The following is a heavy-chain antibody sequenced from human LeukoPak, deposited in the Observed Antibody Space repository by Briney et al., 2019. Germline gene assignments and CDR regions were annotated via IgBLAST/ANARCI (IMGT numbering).Heavy chain of an antibody. CDR2: ISWDSGSI. J-gene: IGHJ4*02. V-gene: IGHV3-9*01. CDR1: GFTFSNYG. D-gene: IGHD3-9*01. Sequence: PGGTLRLSCAASGFTFSNYGMNWVRQAPGKGLEWVSGISWDSGSIGYADSVKGRFTISRDNAKNSLSLQMNSLRPEDTALYYCAKDGATYYDILTGYYDGGLTSGYFDYWGQGTLVTVSS. CDR3: AKDGATYYDILTGYYDGGLTSGYFDY.